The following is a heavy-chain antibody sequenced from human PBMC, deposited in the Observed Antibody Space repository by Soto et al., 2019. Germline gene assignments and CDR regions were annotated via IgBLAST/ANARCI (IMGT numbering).Heavy chain of an antibody. CDR2: ISGSGGST. Sequence: GGSLRLSCAGSGFTFSNYAMSWVRQAPGKGLAWVSAISGSGGSTYYADSVKGRFTVSRDNSKNTLYLQMNSLRAEDTALYYCAKVPAGATGRFDYWGQGTLVTVSS. D-gene: IGHD1-26*01. CDR3: AKVPAGATGRFDY. J-gene: IGHJ4*02. CDR1: GFTFSNYA. V-gene: IGHV3-23*01.